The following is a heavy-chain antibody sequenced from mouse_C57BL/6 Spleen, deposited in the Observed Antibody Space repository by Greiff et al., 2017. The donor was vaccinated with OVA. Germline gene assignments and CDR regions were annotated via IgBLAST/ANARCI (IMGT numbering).Heavy chain of an antibody. D-gene: IGHD1-1*01. CDR2: LAPANGNT. Sequence: EVKLVESVAELVRPGASVKLSCTASGFNIKNTYMHWVKQRPEQGLEFLFRLAPANGNTKYAPKFQGKATITADTSSNTAYLQLSSLTSEDTAIYYCARGGSSSYFDYWGQGTTLTVSS. CDR1: GFNIKNTY. J-gene: IGHJ2*01. V-gene: IGHV14-3*01. CDR3: ARGGSSSYFDY.